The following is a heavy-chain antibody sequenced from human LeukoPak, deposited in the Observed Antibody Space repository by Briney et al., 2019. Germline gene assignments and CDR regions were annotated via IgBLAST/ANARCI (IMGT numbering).Heavy chain of an antibody. CDR3: ARANDYGDPEFDP. Sequence: PGGSLRLSCAASGFTFSSYWMSWVRQAPGKGLEWVANIKQDGSEKYYVDSAKGRFTISRDNAKNSLYLQMNSLRAEDTAVYYCARANDYGDPEFDPWGQGTLVTVSS. CDR1: GFTFSSYW. CDR2: IKQDGSEK. J-gene: IGHJ5*02. V-gene: IGHV3-7*01. D-gene: IGHD4-17*01.